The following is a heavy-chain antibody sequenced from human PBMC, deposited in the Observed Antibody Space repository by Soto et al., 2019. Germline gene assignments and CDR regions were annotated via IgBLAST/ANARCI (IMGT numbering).Heavy chain of an antibody. CDR1: GFTFTSSA. D-gene: IGHD2-8*01. J-gene: IGHJ4*02. Sequence: SVKVSCKASGFTFTSSAFQWVRQARGQRLEWIGWIAVGSGYTNYAQRFQDRVTLARDMSTATTYMELSRLTSEDTAIYYCAADATAWQQMVPSDYWGQGTLVTVSS. CDR2: IAVGSGYT. V-gene: IGHV1-58*01. CDR3: AADATAWQQMVPSDY.